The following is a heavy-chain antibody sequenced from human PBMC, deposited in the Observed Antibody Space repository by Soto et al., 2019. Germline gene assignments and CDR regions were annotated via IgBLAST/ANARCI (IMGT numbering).Heavy chain of an antibody. D-gene: IGHD1-7*01. CDR1: GFTFSSYG. CDR2: IWYDGSNK. Sequence: QVQLVESGGGVVQPGRSLRLSCAASGFTFSSYGMHWVRQAPGKGLEWVAVIWYDGSNKYYADSVKGRFTISRDNSKNTLYLQMNSLSAEDTAVYYCARTSCITGTTGDYYYYYGMDVWGQGTTVTVSS. CDR3: ARTSCITGTTGDYYYYYGMDV. V-gene: IGHV3-33*01. J-gene: IGHJ6*02.